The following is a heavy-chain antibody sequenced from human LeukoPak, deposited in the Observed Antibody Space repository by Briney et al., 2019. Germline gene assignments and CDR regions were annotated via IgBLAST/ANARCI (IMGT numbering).Heavy chain of an antibody. CDR3: AKDLSGRKGSFDY. J-gene: IGHJ4*02. CDR1: GFIFSSYA. Sequence: GGPLRLSCSASGFIFSSYAMHWVRQAPGKRLEYVSAISSSGGSTYYADSVKGRFTISRDNSKNTLYLQMSSLRAEDTAVYYCAKDLSGRKGSFDYWGQGTLVTVSS. D-gene: IGHD3-10*01. V-gene: IGHV3-64D*09. CDR2: ISSSGGST.